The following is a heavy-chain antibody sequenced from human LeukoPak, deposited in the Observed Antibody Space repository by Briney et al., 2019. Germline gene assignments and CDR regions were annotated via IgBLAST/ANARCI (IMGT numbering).Heavy chain of an antibody. V-gene: IGHV1-24*01. Sequence: ASVKVSCKVSGYTLTELSMHWVRQAPGKGLEWMGGFDPEDGETIYAQKFQGRVTMTEDTSTDTAYMELSSLRSEDTAVYYCARGVLERDSSGWYDSRAAFDIWGQGTMVTVSS. D-gene: IGHD6-19*01. CDR1: GYTLTELS. CDR2: FDPEDGET. CDR3: ARGVLERDSSGWYDSRAAFDI. J-gene: IGHJ3*02.